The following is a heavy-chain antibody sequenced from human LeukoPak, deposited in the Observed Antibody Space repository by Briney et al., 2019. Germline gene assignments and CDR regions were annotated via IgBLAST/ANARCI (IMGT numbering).Heavy chain of an antibody. V-gene: IGHV3-21*01. CDR1: GFTFSTYT. J-gene: IGHJ1*01. CDR3: ARDFGDSSEFFQH. CDR2: IRGGSNYI. D-gene: IGHD6-13*01. Sequence: GGSLRLSCTASGFTFSTYTMNWVRQSPGKGLEWVSSIRGGSNYIYYGDSVKGRFTISRDNAKNSLYLQMNSLRAEDTAVYYCARDFGDSSEFFQHWGQGSLVTVSS.